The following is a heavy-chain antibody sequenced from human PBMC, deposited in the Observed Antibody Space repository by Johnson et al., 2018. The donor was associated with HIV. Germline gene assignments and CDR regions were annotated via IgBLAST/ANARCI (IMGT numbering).Heavy chain of an antibody. D-gene: IGHD1-26*01. CDR2: INSDGSST. CDR1: GFTFSSYW. Sequence: VQLVESGGGLVQPGGSLRLSCAASGFTFSSYWMHWVRQAPGKGLVWVSRINSDGSSTSYADSVKGRFTISRDNAKNSLYLQMNSLRAEDTALYYCARAYMSSGSYYDAFDIWGQGTMVIVSS. CDR3: ARAYMSSGSYYDAFDI. J-gene: IGHJ3*02. V-gene: IGHV3-74*01.